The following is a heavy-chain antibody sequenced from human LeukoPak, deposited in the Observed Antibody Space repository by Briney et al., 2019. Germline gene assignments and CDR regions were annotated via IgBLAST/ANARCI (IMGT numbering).Heavy chain of an antibody. CDR1: GGSISSGTYY. CDR2: IYYSGST. Sequence: PSETLSLTCTVSGGSISSGTYYWGWIRQPPGKGLEWIGSIYYSGSTYYTPSLKSRVTISVDTSRNQFSLKLSSVTAADTAMYYCARGTYTSSRFDPWGQGTLVIVSS. J-gene: IGHJ5*02. V-gene: IGHV4-39*01. CDR3: ARGTYTSSRFDP. D-gene: IGHD6-6*01.